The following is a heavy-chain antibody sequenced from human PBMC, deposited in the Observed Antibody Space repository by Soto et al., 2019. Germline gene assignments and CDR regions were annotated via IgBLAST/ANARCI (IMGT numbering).Heavy chain of an antibody. V-gene: IGHV3-48*01. CDR2: IDSNGSPI. CDR3: ARVSRTAERY. J-gene: IGHJ4*02. CDR1: GFTLSSYN. D-gene: IGHD2-2*01. Sequence: GGSLRLSCAASGFTLSSYNMNWVRQAPGKGLEWVAYIDSNGSPIYYADSVKGRFTIYRDNAQNSLYLQMNSLRVEDTAGYYCARVSRTAERYWGPGTLVTVSS.